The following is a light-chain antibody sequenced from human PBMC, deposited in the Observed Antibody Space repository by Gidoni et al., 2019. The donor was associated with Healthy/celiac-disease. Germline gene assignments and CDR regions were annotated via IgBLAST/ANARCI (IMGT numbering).Light chain of an antibody. V-gene: IGKV1-6*01. CDR1: QGIRND. Sequence: LPITQSPSSLSASVGDRVTITCRASQGIRNDLGWYQQKPGKAPKLLIYAASSLQSGVPSRFSGSGSGTDFTLTISSLQPEDFATYYCLQDYNYPRTFGQGTKVEIK. CDR3: LQDYNYPRT. CDR2: AAS. J-gene: IGKJ1*01.